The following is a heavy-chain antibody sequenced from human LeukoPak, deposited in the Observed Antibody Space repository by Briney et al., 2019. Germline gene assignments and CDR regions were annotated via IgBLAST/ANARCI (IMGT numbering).Heavy chain of an antibody. J-gene: IGHJ3*02. CDR1: GDSISSSSSY. V-gene: IGHV4-39*07. CDR3: ARALGAFDI. Sequence: PSETLSLTCTVSGDSISSSSSYWGWIRQPPGEGLEWIGSIYYSGSTYYNTSLKSRVTISLDKSKNQVSLKLNSVTAADTAVYYCARALGAFDIWGQGTMVTVSS. CDR2: IYYSGST.